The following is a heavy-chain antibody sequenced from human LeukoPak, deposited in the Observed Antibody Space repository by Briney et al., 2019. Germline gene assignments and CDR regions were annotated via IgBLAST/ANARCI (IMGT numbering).Heavy chain of an antibody. CDR2: ISGSGGST. V-gene: IGHV3-23*01. CDR3: AKARTVLRFLEWLLSPFDY. D-gene: IGHD3-3*01. CDR1: GFSFTDFA. Sequence: GGSLRLSCAASGFSFTDFAMNWVRQAPGKGLEWVSAISGSGGSTYYADSVKGRFTISRDNSKNTLYLQMNSLRTEDTAVYYCAKARTVLRFLEWLLSPFDYWGQGTLVTVSS. J-gene: IGHJ4*02.